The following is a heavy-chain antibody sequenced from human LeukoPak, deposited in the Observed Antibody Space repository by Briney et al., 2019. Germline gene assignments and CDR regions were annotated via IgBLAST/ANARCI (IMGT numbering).Heavy chain of an antibody. J-gene: IGHJ4*02. CDR3: AKTDYGDRSLDY. Sequence: GGSLRLSCAASGFTFSNYAMHWVRQAPGKGLEWVAIISYDGGNNYYADSVKGRFTISRDNSKNTLFLQMNSLRAEDTAVYYCAKTDYGDRSLDYWGQGTLVTVSS. CDR2: ISYDGGNN. CDR1: GFTFSNYA. V-gene: IGHV3-30*18. D-gene: IGHD4-17*01.